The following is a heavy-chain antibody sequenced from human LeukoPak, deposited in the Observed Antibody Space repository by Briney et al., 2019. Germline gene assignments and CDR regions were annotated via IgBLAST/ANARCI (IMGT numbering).Heavy chain of an antibody. CDR2: TFQGGGEI. V-gene: IGHV3-21*04. J-gene: IGHJ5*02. CDR3: ATYRQVMLPFEA. Sequence: PGGSLRLSCEGSGFTISTYSMNWVRQPPGKGLEWVSSTFQGGGEIHYADSVRGRFTISRDNSRSTLFLQMNSLRGEDTAIYYCATYRQVMLPFEAWGQGTLVTVSS. D-gene: IGHD5-18*01. CDR1: GFTISTYS.